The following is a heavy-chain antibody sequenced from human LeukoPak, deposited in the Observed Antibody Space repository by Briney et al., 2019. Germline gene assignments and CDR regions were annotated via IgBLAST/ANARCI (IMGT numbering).Heavy chain of an antibody. Sequence: GGSLRLSCAASGFIFSSYDMYWVRQAPGKGLEWVAVISNDGNNKQYADSVKGRFTISRDNSKNTLYLQMNSLRADDTGVYHCAKDGLMRFFDYWGQGTLVTVSS. CDR2: ISNDGNNK. J-gene: IGHJ4*02. D-gene: IGHD2-8*01. CDR1: GFIFSSYD. CDR3: AKDGLMRFFDY. V-gene: IGHV3-30*18.